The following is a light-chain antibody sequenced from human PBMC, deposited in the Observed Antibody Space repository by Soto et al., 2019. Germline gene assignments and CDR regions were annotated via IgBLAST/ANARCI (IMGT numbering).Light chain of an antibody. J-gene: IGKJ1*01. V-gene: IGKV4-1*01. CDR2: WAS. CDR1: QSVLYSSNNKNY. Sequence: DIVMTQSPDSLAVSLGERATINCKSSQSVLYSSNNKNYLAWYQQKPGQPPKLLIYWASTRESGVPDRFSGSGPGTDFTLTISSLQAEDVAVYYCQQYYSIPRTFGQGTKVEIK. CDR3: QQYYSIPRT.